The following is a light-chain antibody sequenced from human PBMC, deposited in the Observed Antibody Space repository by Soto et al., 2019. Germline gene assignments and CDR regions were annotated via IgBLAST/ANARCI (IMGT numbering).Light chain of an antibody. J-gene: IGLJ3*02. CDR1: STDVGTYSY. CDR3: SSYTSSNTRWV. CDR2: EVS. V-gene: IGLV2-14*01. Sequence: QSALTQPASVSGSPGQSITISCTGTSTDVGTYSYVSWYQHHPGKAPKVIIYEVSYRPSGVANRFSGSKSDNTASLTISGLQAEDEADYYCSSYTSSNTRWVFGGGTKLTVL.